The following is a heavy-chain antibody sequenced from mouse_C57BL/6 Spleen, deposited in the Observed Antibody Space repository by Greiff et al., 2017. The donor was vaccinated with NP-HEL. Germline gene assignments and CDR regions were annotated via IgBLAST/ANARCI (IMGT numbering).Heavy chain of an antibody. Sequence: VQLQQSVAELVRPGASVKLSCTASGFNFKNTYMHWVKQRPEQGLEWIGRIDPANGNTKYAPKFQGKATITADTASNTAYLQLSSLTSEDTAVYYCACCEGSSSYWYLDVWGKGTTVTVSS. CDR1: GFNFKNTY. CDR3: ACCEGSSSYWYLDV. D-gene: IGHD1-1*01. CDR2: IDPANGNT. J-gene: IGHJ1*03. V-gene: IGHV14-3*01.